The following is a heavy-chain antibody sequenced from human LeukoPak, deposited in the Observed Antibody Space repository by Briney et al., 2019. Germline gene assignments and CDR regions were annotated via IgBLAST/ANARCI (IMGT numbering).Heavy chain of an antibody. Sequence: SETLSLTCAVYGGSFSGYYWSWIRQPPGKGLEWIGEIKHSGSTNYNPSLKSRVTVSVDTSKNQFSLKLSSVTAADTAVYYCARDSMITFGGTHYMDVWGKGTTVTVSS. CDR3: ARDSMITFGGTHYMDV. V-gene: IGHV4-34*01. CDR1: GGSFSGYY. CDR2: IKHSGST. D-gene: IGHD3-16*01. J-gene: IGHJ6*03.